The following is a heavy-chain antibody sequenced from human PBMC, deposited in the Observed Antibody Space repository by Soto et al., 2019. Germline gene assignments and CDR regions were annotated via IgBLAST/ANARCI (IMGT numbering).Heavy chain of an antibody. J-gene: IGHJ5*01. CDR3: VRIIGNSWLDS. CDR1: GDSVSTSSVT. Sequence: SQTLSLTCAISGDSVSTSSVTWNWIRQSPSRGLEWLGRTYYRSKWYNDYAESVKSRITINPDTSKKQFSLHLNSATPKDTPVYYCVRIIGNSWLDSWGQGTRVTVSS. V-gene: IGHV6-1*01. CDR2: TYYRSKWYN.